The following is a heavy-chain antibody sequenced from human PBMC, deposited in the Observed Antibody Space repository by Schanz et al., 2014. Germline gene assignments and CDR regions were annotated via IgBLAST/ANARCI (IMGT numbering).Heavy chain of an antibody. D-gene: IGHD3-10*01. CDR2: IATGSSTR. J-gene: IGHJ4*02. Sequence: VQLVESGGGVVQFGRSLRLSCTASGFAFSSSSMNWVRQVPGKGLEWLSYIATGSSTRQYADSVKGRFTISTDNAKNSLYLQMNSLRAEDAAVYYCAKDPSHGDYYYYFDYWGQGTLVTVSS. V-gene: IGHV3-48*04. CDR3: AKDPSHGDYYYYFDY. CDR1: GFAFSSSS.